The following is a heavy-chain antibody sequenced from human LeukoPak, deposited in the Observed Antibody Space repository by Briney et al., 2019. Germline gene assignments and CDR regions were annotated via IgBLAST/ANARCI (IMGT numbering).Heavy chain of an antibody. CDR1: GYSFTSYW. Sequence: GEAPMISCKASGYSFTSYWIGWVRHMPAKGLEWMGIIYPGDSDTRYSPSFKGQATISADKSINTAYLQWSSLKASDTAIYYCARREGYGEFDYWGQGTLVTVSS. D-gene: IGHD4-17*01. CDR3: ARREGYGEFDY. V-gene: IGHV5-51*01. CDR2: IYPGDSDT. J-gene: IGHJ4*02.